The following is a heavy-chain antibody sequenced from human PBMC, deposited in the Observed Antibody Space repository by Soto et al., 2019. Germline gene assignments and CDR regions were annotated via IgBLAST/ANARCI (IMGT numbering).Heavy chain of an antibody. Sequence: QVQLVESGGGVVQPGRSLRLSCAASGFMFSSYAMHWVRQAPGKGLEWVAVKTYDGSNKYYADSVKGRFTISRDNSKNAPYLQMNSLGAEDTAVYYCARAGGLLIDYWGQGTLVTVPS. V-gene: IGHV3-30-3*01. CDR2: KTYDGSNK. J-gene: IGHJ4*02. CDR3: ARAGGLLIDY. CDR1: GFMFSSYA. D-gene: IGHD1-26*01.